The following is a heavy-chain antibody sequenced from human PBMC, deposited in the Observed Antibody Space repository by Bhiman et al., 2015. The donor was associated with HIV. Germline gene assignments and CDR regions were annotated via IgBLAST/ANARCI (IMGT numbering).Heavy chain of an antibody. Sequence: EVQLVESGGGLVQPGGSLRLSCSASGFTFSNFWMSWVRQAPGKGLEWVGNIKEDGSEKYYVDSVKGRFNISRDNAKNSLYLQMNSLRAEDTAVYYCARDQYSSPSDWGQGTLVTVSS. D-gene: IGHD6-6*01. V-gene: IGHV3-7*01. CDR3: ARDQYSSPSD. J-gene: IGHJ4*02. CDR2: IKEDGSEK. CDR1: GFTFSNFW.